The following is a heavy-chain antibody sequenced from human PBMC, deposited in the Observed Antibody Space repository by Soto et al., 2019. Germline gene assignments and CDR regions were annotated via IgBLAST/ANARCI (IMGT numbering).Heavy chain of an antibody. CDR2: IWYDGSNK. D-gene: IGHD3-22*01. V-gene: IGHV3-33*01. CDR1: GFTFSSYG. Sequence: GGSLRLSCAASGFTFSSYGMHWVRQAPGKGLEWVAVIWYDGSNKYYADSVKGRFTISRDNSKNTLYLQMNSLRAEDTAVYYCASGLSEKYYYDSSGYSGVGYWGQGTLVTVSS. CDR3: ASGLSEKYYYDSSGYSGVGY. J-gene: IGHJ4*02.